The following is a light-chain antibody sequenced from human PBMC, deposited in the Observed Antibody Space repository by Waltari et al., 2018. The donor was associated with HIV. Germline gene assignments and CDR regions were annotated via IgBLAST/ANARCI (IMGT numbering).Light chain of an antibody. CDR2: EVA. CDR1: SSDIGGYDY. Sequence: QSALTQPASVSGSLGQSITLSCTGTSSDIGGYDYVSWYQQHPGRAPKLLIFEVAKRPSGVYSRFSASKSGNTACLTIAGLQAEDEADYYCSSYTSSIRLVVFGGGTKLTVL. CDR3: SSYTSSIRLVV. J-gene: IGLJ3*02. V-gene: IGLV2-14*01.